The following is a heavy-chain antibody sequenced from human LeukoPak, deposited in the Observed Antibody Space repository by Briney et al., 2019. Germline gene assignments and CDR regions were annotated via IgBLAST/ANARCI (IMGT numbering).Heavy chain of an antibody. D-gene: IGHD1-26*01. V-gene: IGHV4-4*07. Sequence: SETLALTCTVSGGSISSYYWSWIRQPAGKGLEWIGRIYTSGSTNYNPSLKSRVTMSVDTSKNQFSLKLSSVTAADTAVYYCRGRNTFGFDYWGQGTLVTVSS. CDR1: GGSISSYY. CDR2: IYTSGST. CDR3: RGRNTFGFDY. J-gene: IGHJ4*02.